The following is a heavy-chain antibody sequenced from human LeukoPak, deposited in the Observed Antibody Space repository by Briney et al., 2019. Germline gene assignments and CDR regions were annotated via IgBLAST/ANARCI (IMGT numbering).Heavy chain of an antibody. CDR3: ARESKIGYCSSTSCYYYGMDV. D-gene: IGHD2-2*01. V-gene: IGHV3-30*04. Sequence: PGGSLRLSCAASGFTFSSYAMHWVRQAPGKGLEWVAVISYDGSNKYYADSVKGRFTISRDNSKNTLYLQTNSLRAEDTAVYYCARESKIGYCSSTSCYYYGMDVWGQGTTVTVSS. CDR2: ISYDGSNK. J-gene: IGHJ6*02. CDR1: GFTFSSYA.